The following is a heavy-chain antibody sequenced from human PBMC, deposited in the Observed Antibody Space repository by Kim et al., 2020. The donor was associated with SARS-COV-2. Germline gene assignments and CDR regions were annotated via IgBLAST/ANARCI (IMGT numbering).Heavy chain of an antibody. D-gene: IGHD3-3*01. Sequence: GGSLRLSCAASGFTFSNAWMSWVRQAPVKGLEWVGRIKSKTDGGTTDYAAPVKGRFTISRDDSKNTLYLQMNSLKTEDTAVYYCTTATYYDFWSGYSYYFDYWGQGTLVTVSS. V-gene: IGHV3-15*01. CDR1: GFTFSNAW. CDR3: TTATYYDFWSGYSYYFDY. CDR2: IKSKTDGGTT. J-gene: IGHJ4*02.